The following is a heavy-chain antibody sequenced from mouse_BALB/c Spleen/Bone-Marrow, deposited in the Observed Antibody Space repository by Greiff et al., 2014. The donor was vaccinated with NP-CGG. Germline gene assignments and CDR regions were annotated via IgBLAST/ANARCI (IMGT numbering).Heavy chain of an antibody. Sequence: DVKLQESGGGLVKPGGSLKLSCAASGFTFSDFYMFWFRQTPEKRLEWVATISNGGTYTYYPDSVKGRFTISRDNAKNNLYLQMGSLKSEDTAMYYCARSGERYGAMDYWGQGTSVTVTS. CDR1: GFTFSDFY. CDR3: ARSGERYGAMDY. V-gene: IGHV5-4*02. D-gene: IGHD1-1*02. CDR2: ISNGGTYT. J-gene: IGHJ4*01.